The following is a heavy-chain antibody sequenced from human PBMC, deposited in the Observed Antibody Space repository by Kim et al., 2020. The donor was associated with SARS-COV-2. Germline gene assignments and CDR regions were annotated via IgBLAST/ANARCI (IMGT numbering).Heavy chain of an antibody. J-gene: IGHJ4*02. D-gene: IGHD3-10*01. Sequence: YRYYAYSVKGRFTISRDNAKTSLYLQMNSRRAEDTAVYYCARGREGSGTNWGQGTLVTVSS. CDR2: YR. CDR3: ARGREGSGTN. V-gene: IGHV3-21*01.